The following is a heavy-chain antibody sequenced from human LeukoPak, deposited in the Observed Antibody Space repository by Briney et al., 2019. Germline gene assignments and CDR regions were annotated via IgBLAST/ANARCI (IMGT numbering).Heavy chain of an antibody. D-gene: IGHD3-10*01. V-gene: IGHV4-39*02. CDR2: INYLTRP. CDR3: ARLKVRGVIRIRSFDY. J-gene: IGHJ4*01. CDR1: GGSITSVESY. Sequence: PSETLSLTCTVSGGSITSVESYWSWVRQPPGKGLEWIGNINYLTRPVYSPSLSGRITISIDTSTDRFSLTLVSVTAADTAVYYCARLKVRGVIRIRSFDYWGQEPWSPSPQ.